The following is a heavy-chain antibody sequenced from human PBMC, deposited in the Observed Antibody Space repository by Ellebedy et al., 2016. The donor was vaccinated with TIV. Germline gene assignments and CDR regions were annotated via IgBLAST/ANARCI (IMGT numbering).Heavy chain of an antibody. V-gene: IGHV3-23*01. Sequence: GESLKISCAGSGFTFTTHAMSWVRQAPGKGLEWVSAISGSGDSTNYADSVKGRFTISRDNSKDTLFLQMNSLRAEDTAIYFCARDPVGVGPAFDVWGQGTMVTVSS. CDR3: ARDPVGVGPAFDV. D-gene: IGHD4-23*01. CDR1: GFTFTTHA. J-gene: IGHJ3*01. CDR2: ISGSGDST.